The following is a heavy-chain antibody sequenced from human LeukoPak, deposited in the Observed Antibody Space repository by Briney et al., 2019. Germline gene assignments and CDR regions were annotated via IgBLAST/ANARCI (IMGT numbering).Heavy chain of an antibody. CDR2: IYSGGST. CDR3: AKDLEYYFGSGSYILDY. V-gene: IGHV3-53*01. Sequence: GGSLRLSCAASGFTVSSNYMNWVRQAPGKGLEWVSIIYSGGSTYYADSVKVRFTISSDNSKTTLYLQVNSLRAEDTAVYYCAKDLEYYFGSGSYILDYWGQGTLVTVSS. J-gene: IGHJ4*02. CDR1: GFTVSSNY. D-gene: IGHD3-10*01.